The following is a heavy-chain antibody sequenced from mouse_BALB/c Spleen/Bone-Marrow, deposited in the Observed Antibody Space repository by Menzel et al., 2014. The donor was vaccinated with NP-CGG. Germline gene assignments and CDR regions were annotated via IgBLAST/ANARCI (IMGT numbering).Heavy chain of an antibody. Sequence: VKLQESGAELAKPGASVKMSCKASGYTFTSYWMHWVKQRPGQGLEWIGYINPSTGYTEHNQRFKDKATLTADKSSSTAYMRLSSLTSEDSAVYYCARRGDSSGYPFAYWGQGTLVTVSA. CDR1: GYTFTSYW. CDR2: INPSTGYT. V-gene: IGHV1-7*01. CDR3: ARRGDSSGYPFAY. J-gene: IGHJ3*01. D-gene: IGHD3-2*01.